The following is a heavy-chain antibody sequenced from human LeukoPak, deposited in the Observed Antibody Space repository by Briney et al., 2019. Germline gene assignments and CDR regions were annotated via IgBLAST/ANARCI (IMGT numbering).Heavy chain of an antibody. J-gene: IGHJ4*02. V-gene: IGHV4-31*03. CDR3: ARKMLNGEPPGPYGGREFDY. D-gene: IGHD4-23*01. CDR2: IHYSGST. CDR1: GGSISSGGYY. Sequence: SSETLSLTCTVSGGSISSGGYYWSWIRQHPEKGLEWIGYIHYSGSTNYNPSLKSRVTISVDTSKNQFSLKLSSVTAADTAVYYCARKMLNGEPPGPYGGREFDYWGQGTLVTVSS.